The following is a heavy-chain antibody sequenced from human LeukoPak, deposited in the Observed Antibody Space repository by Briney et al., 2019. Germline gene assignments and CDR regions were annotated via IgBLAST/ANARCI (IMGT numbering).Heavy chain of an antibody. CDR3: TRGHVGSYVYYYYYGMDV. V-gene: IGHV4-34*01. CDR2: INHSEST. Sequence: PSETLSLTCAVYGGSFSGYYWSWIRQPPGKGLEWIGEINHSESTNYNPSLKSRVTMSVDTSKNQFSLSLGSVTAADTAVYYCTRGHVGSYVYYYYYGMDVWGQGTTVTVSS. D-gene: IGHD1-26*01. J-gene: IGHJ6*02. CDR1: GGSFSGYY.